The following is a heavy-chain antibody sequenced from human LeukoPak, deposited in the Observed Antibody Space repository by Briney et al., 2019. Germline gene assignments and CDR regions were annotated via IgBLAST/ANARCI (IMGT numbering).Heavy chain of an antibody. Sequence: ASVKVSCKASGYTFTGSYMHWVRQAPGQGLEWMGWINPNSGGTNYAQNFQGRVTMTRDTSISTAYMELSSLRSDDTAVYYCARASYNDYWGQATLVTVSS. CDR3: ARASYNDY. CDR1: GYTFTGSY. D-gene: IGHD1-1*01. J-gene: IGHJ4*02. V-gene: IGHV1-2*02. CDR2: INPNSGGT.